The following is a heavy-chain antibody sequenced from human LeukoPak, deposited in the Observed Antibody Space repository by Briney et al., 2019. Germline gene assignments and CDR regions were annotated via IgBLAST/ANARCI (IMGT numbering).Heavy chain of an antibody. Sequence: GGSLRLSCATSGFTFRTTGVHLVRQGPGKGLEWVALMSSDGINTYYADSVKGRFTVSRDSSRDTLYLQMNSVRPDDTAVYYCAKDHSDSGRAFEYWGRGTLVTVSS. CDR1: GFTFRTTG. D-gene: IGHD1-26*01. V-gene: IGHV3-30*18. CDR2: MSSDGINT. CDR3: AKDHSDSGRAFEY. J-gene: IGHJ4*02.